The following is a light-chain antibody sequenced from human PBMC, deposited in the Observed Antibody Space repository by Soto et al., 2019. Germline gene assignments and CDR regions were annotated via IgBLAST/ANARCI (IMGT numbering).Light chain of an antibody. V-gene: IGLV3-21*02. CDR1: NIGGKS. J-gene: IGLJ1*01. CDR3: QVWGSSSDHLYV. CDR2: DDS. Sequence: SYELTQPPSVSVAPGQTARITCGGNNIGGKSVHWYQQKPGQAPVLVVYDDSDRPSGIPERFSGSNSGNTATLTISRVEAGDEADYYCQVWGSSSDHLYVLGTGTKATVL.